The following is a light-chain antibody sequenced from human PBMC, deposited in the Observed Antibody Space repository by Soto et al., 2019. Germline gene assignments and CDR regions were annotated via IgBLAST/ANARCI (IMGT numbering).Light chain of an antibody. CDR3: MQALQTV. Sequence: DIVMTQSPLSLPVTPGEPASISCRSSQSLLYSNGYNYLDWYLQKPGQSPQLLIYLGSNLASGVPDRFSGSGSGTDFTLKISRVEAEDVGVYYCMQALQTVFGQGTKLEIK. V-gene: IGKV2-28*01. CDR1: QSLLYSNGYNY. J-gene: IGKJ2*01. CDR2: LGS.